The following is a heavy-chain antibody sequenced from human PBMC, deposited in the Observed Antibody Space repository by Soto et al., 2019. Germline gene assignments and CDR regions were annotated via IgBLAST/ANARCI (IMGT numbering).Heavy chain of an antibody. CDR2: MNPNSGNT. CDR3: ARIPHYDYIWGSYRYTVYDY. D-gene: IGHD3-16*02. V-gene: IGHV1-8*01. CDR1: GYTFTSYD. J-gene: IGHJ4*02. Sequence: QVQLVQSGAEVKKPGASVKVSCKASGYTFTSYDINWVRQATGQGLEWMGWMNPNSGNTGYAQKFQGRVTMTRNTSISTAYMELSGLRSEDTAVYYCARIPHYDYIWGSYRYTVYDYWGQGTLVTVSS.